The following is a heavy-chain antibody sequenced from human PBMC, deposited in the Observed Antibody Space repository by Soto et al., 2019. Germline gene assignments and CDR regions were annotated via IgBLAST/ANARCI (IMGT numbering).Heavy chain of an antibody. CDR3: AREGPRPYYYYGMDV. CDR1: GYTFTSYY. CDR2: ISGYNGNT. J-gene: IGHJ6*02. Sequence: ASVKVSCKASGYTFTSYYMHWVRQAPGQGLEWMGWISGYNGNTNYEQKFQDRVTMTTDTTTNTAYMELRSLRSDDTAVYYCAREGPRPYYYYGMDVWGQGTTVTV. V-gene: IGHV1-18*04.